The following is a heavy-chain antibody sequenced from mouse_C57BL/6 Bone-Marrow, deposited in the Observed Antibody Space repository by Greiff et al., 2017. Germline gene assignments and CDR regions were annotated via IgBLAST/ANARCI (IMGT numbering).Heavy chain of an antibody. Sequence: EVQLQQSGPELVKPGASVKMSCKASVYTFTDYNMHWVKQSHGKSLEWIGYINPNNGGTSYNQKFKGKATLTVNKSSSTAYMELRSLTSEDSAVYYCARAAFYYYGSSFDYWGQGTTLTVSS. CDR1: VYTFTDYN. CDR2: INPNNGGT. J-gene: IGHJ2*01. V-gene: IGHV1-22*01. CDR3: ARAAFYYYGSSFDY. D-gene: IGHD1-1*01.